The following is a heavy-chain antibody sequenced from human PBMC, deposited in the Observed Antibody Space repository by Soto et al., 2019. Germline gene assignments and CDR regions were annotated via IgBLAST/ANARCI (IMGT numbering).Heavy chain of an antibody. CDR2: IYYSGST. CDR1: GGSISSGGYY. D-gene: IGHD6-19*01. Sequence: SETLSLTCTVSGGSISSGGYYWSWIRQHPGKGLEWIGYIYYSGSTYYNPSLKSRVTISVDTSKNQFSLKLSSVTAADTAVYYCARDLRGEAVAGPENYDAFDIWGQGTMLTVSS. V-gene: IGHV4-31*03. CDR3: ARDLRGEAVAGPENYDAFDI. J-gene: IGHJ3*02.